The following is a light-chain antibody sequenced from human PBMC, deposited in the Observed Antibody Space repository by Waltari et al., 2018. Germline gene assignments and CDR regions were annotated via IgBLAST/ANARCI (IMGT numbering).Light chain of an antibody. CDR3: CSYVQKDIWL. V-gene: IGLV2-23*02. CDR1: TGIDGNSDF. Sequence: QSALTQPASVSGAPGQSITISCSAVTGIDGNSDFVSWYQHHPGKVPKLLIYEVIKRPPDISDRFTGAKSGNTASLSISGLQADDEADYYCCSYVQKDIWLFGRGTKVTVL. J-gene: IGLJ3*02. CDR2: EVI.